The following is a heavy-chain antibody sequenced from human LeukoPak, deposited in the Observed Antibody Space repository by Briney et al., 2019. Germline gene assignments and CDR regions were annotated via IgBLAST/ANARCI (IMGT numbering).Heavy chain of an antibody. J-gene: IGHJ4*02. Sequence: PGGSLRLSCVASGFTFTDYAMSWVRQAPGKGLEWVSSIGGGGFNTHYADSVKGRFSISRDTSTNTLYLEMNSLRADDSALYYCAKDNFGLVPYCCDSWGQGTRVTVS. V-gene: IGHV3-23*01. CDR1: GFTFTDYA. CDR2: IGGGGFNT. D-gene: IGHD2-21*01. CDR3: AKDNFGLVPYCCDS.